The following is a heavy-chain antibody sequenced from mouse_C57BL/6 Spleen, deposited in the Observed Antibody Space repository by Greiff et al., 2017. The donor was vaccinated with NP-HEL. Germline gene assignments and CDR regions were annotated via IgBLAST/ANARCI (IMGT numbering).Heavy chain of an antibody. J-gene: IGHJ2*01. V-gene: IGHV1-4*01. D-gene: IGHD2-1*01. CDR3: ARVNYGNYEGYYFDY. CDR1: GYTFTSYT. CDR2: INPSRGYT. Sequence: QVQLKQSGAELARPGASVKMSCKASGYTFTSYTMHWVKQRPGQGLEWIGYINPSRGYTKYNQKFKDKATLTADKSSSTAYMQLSSLTSEDSAVYYCARVNYGNYEGYYFDYWGQGTTLTVSS.